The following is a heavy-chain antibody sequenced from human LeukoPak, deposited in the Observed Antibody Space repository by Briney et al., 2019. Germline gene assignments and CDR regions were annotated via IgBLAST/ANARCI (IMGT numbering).Heavy chain of an antibody. CDR1: GGSFSGYY. CDR2: INHSRST. V-gene: IGHV4-34*01. Sequence: SETLSLTCAVYGGSFSGYYWSWIRQPPGKGLEWIGEINHSRSTNYNPSLKSRVTISVDTSKNQFSMKLSSVTAADSAVYYCARYLVGYWFDPWGQGTLVTVSS. D-gene: IGHD2-15*01. J-gene: IGHJ5*02. CDR3: ARYLVGYWFDP.